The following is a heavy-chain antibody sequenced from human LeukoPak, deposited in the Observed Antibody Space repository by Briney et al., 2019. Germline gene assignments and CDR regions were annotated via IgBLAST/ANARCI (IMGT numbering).Heavy chain of an antibody. CDR3: ARGGRGYSYGSLDY. CDR2: ISSNGGST. Sequence: PGGSLRLSCAASGFTFSSYAMHWVRQAPGKGLEYVSAISSNGGSTYYANSVKGRFTISRDNSKNTLYLQTGSLRAEDMAVYYCARGGRGYSYGSLDYWGQGTLVTVSS. D-gene: IGHD5-18*01. V-gene: IGHV3-64*01. CDR1: GFTFSSYA. J-gene: IGHJ4*02.